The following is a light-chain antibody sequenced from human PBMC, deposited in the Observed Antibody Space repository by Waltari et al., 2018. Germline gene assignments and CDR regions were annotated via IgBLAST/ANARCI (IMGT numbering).Light chain of an antibody. J-gene: IGKJ2*01. Sequence: IGLTQSPGTLSLSPGERATLSCMASQSVSSSYLFCYQQKRGQAPILLIYGASNRATGIPDMFSGSGSATDFTLTISRLEPEDFAVYYCQHFRSPYTFGQGTKLEI. CDR2: GAS. V-gene: IGKV3-20*01. CDR1: QSVSSSY. CDR3: QHFRSPYT.